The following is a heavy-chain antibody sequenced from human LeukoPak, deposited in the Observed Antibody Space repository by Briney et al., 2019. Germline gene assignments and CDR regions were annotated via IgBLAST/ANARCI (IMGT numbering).Heavy chain of an antibody. Sequence: ASVKVSFKASGYTFTSYGISWVRQAPGQGLEWMGWISAYNGNTNYAQKLQGRVTMTTDTSTSTAYMELRSLRSDDTAVYYCARDVKQWLVSGGYYFDYWGQGTLVTVSS. J-gene: IGHJ4*02. V-gene: IGHV1-18*01. CDR2: ISAYNGNT. CDR1: GYTFTSYG. D-gene: IGHD6-19*01. CDR3: ARDVKQWLVSGGYYFDY.